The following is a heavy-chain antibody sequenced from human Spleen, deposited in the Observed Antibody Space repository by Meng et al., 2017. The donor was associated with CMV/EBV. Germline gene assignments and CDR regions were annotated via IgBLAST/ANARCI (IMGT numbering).Heavy chain of an antibody. CDR2: INSDGSGT. V-gene: IGHV3-74*01. CDR1: GCTFSRYS. J-gene: IGHJ5*02. Sequence: GESLKISCAASGCTFSRYSVNWVRQAPGKGLVWVSRINSDGSGTNYADSVKGRFTISRDNAKNTLSLQMNGLRAEDTAVYYCARGKGWFDPWGQGTLVTVSS. CDR3: ARGKGWFDP.